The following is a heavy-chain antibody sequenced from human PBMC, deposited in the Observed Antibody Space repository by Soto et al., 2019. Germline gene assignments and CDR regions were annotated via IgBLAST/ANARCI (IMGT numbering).Heavy chain of an antibody. CDR3: AAAYGDPPVRGR. V-gene: IGHV1-18*01. D-gene: IGHD4-17*01. J-gene: IGHJ4*02. CDR1: GYTFTSYG. Sequence: QVQLVQSGAEVKKPGASVKVSCKAFGYTFTSYGITWVRQAPGQGLEWMGWISAYNGNTNYAQKLQGRVTMTTDTSTSPAYTELRGLSSDETAVYSCAAAYGDPPVRGRWGQGTLLTASS. CDR2: ISAYNGNT.